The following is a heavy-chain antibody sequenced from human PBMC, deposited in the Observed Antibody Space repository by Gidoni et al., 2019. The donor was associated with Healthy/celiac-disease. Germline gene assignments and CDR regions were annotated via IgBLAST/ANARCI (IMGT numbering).Heavy chain of an antibody. CDR2: IYPGDSDT. J-gene: IGHJ5*02. Sequence: EVQLVQSGAEVKKPGASLKISCKGSGYSFTSYCIGWVRQMPGKGLEWMGIIYPGDSDTRYSPSFQGQVTISADKSISTAYLQWSSLKASDTAMYYCARHISGSDYDFWSGYSRTKYNWFDPWGQGTLVTVSS. CDR1: GYSFTSYC. V-gene: IGHV5-51*01. CDR3: ARHISGSDYDFWSGYSRTKYNWFDP. D-gene: IGHD3-3*01.